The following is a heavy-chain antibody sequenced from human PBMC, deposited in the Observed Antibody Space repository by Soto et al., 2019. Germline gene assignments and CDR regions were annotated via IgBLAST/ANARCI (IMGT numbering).Heavy chain of an antibody. CDR3: ARPLVYCSGGSCYDPSSGAFDI. J-gene: IGHJ3*02. CDR1: VGSISSSSYY. Sequence: SETLSLTCTVSVGSISSSSYYWGWIRQPPGKGLEWIGSIYYSGSTYYNPSLKSRVTISVDTSKNQFSLKLSSVTAADTAVYYCARPLVYCSGGSCYDPSSGAFDIWGQGPMVTVS. D-gene: IGHD2-15*01. V-gene: IGHV4-39*01. CDR2: IYYSGST.